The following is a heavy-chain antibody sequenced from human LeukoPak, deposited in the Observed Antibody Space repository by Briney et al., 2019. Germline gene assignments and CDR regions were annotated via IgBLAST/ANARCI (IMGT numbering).Heavy chain of an antibody. CDR2: INPNSGGT. CDR3: ARDPWYCSGGSCYSLKNRYYFDY. D-gene: IGHD2-15*01. J-gene: IGHJ4*02. V-gene: IGHV1-2*02. Sequence: GASVKVSCKASGSTFTGYYMHWERQAPGQGLERMGWINPNSGGTNYAQKFQGRVTMTRDTSISTAYMELSRLRSDDTAVYYCARDPWYCSGGSCYSLKNRYYFDYWGQGTLVTVSS. CDR1: GSTFTGYY.